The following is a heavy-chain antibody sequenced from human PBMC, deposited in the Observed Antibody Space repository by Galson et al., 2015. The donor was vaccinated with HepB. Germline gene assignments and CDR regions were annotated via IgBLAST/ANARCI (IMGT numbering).Heavy chain of an antibody. V-gene: IGHV3-7*03. J-gene: IGHJ3*02. CDR1: GFTFSSYW. Sequence: SLRLSCAASGFTFSSYWMSWVCRAPGKGLEWVANIKQDGSEKYYVDSVKGRFTISRDNAKNSLYLQMNSLRAEDTAVYYCARAYCGGDCYGTFDIWGQGTMVTVSS. CDR3: ARAYCGGDCYGTFDI. D-gene: IGHD2-21*02. CDR2: IKQDGSEK.